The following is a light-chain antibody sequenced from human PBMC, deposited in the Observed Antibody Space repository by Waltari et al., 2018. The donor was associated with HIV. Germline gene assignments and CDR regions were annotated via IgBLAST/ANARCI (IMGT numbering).Light chain of an antibody. CDR1: ASDFGDYNY. V-gene: IGLV2-14*03. CDR2: DVT. CDR3: SSYARNSPWL. Sequence: QSVLTQPASVSGAPGHSITISCTGTASDFGDYNYVSWYHKLPGKAPKLVIYDVTQRPSGISHRFSGSRSGTTASLTISGLQAEDEADYYCSSYARNSPWLFGGGTKLTVL. J-gene: IGLJ2*01.